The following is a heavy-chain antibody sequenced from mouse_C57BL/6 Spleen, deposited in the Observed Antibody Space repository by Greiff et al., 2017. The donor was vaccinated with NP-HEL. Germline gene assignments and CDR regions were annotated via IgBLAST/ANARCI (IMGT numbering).Heavy chain of an antibody. V-gene: IGHV1-53*01. CDR1: GYTFTSYW. J-gene: IGHJ4*01. D-gene: IGHD6-2*01. CDR3: ARKVSTFYAMDY. CDR2: ITPSNGGT. Sequence: QVQLQQPGTELVKPGASVKLSCKASGYTFTSYWMHWVKQRPGQGLEWIGNITPSNGGTNYNEKFKSKATLTVDKSSSTAYMQLSSLTSEDSSVYYCARKVSTFYAMDYWGQGTSVTVSS.